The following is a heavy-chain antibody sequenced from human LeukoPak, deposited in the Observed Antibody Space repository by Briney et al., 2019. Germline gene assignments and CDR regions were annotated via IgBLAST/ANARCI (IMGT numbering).Heavy chain of an antibody. V-gene: IGHV1-18*01. Sequence: ASVKVSCKASGYTFTSYGISWVRQAPGQGLEWVGWISAYNGNTNYAQKLQGGVTMTTDTSTSTAYMELRSLRSDDTAVYYCARGRPWSGYYDFDYWGQGTLVTVSS. CDR3: ARGRPWSGYYDFDY. J-gene: IGHJ4*02. CDR1: GYTFTSYG. D-gene: IGHD3-3*01. CDR2: ISAYNGNT.